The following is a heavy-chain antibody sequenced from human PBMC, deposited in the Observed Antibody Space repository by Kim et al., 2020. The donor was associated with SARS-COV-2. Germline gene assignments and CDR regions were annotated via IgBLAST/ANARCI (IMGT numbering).Heavy chain of an antibody. CDR1: GGSFSGYY. D-gene: IGHD4-17*01. V-gene: IGHV4-34*01. CDR3: ARFKYGGGDY. CDR2: INHSGST. Sequence: SETLSLTCAVYGGSFSGYYWSWIRQPPGKGLEWIGEINHSGSTNYNPSLKSRVTISVDTSKNQFSLKLSSVTAADTGVYYCARFKYGGGDYWGQGTLVTVSS. J-gene: IGHJ4*02.